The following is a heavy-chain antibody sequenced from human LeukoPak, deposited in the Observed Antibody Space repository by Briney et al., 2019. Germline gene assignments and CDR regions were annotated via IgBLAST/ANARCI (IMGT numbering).Heavy chain of an antibody. V-gene: IGHV3-23*01. D-gene: IGHD3-10*01. CDR1: GFTFSSYA. J-gene: IGHJ4*02. CDR3: AKSHLGFGELFPQVFDY. Sequence: GGSLRLSCAASGFTFSSYAMSWVRQAPGKGLEWVSAISGSGGSTYYADSVKGRFTISRDNSKNTLYLQVNSLRAEDTAVYYCAKSHLGFGELFPQVFDYWGQGALVTVSS. CDR2: ISGSGGST.